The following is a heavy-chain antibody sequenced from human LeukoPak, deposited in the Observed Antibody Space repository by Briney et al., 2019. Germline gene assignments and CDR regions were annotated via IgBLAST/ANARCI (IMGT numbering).Heavy chain of an antibody. D-gene: IGHD2-2*01. CDR3: ARDIKGQYQDAFDI. CDR1: GFTFSDYY. J-gene: IGHJ3*02. Sequence: GGSLRLSCAASGFTFSDYYMSWIRQAPGKGLEWVSYISSSGSNIKYADSVKGRFTISRGNAKNSVYLQMNSLRAEDTAVYYCARDIKGQYQDAFDIWGQGTMVTVS. V-gene: IGHV3-11*04. CDR2: ISSSGSNI.